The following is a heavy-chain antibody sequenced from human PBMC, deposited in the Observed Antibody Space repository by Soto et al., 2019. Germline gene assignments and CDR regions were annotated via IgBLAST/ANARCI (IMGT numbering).Heavy chain of an antibody. Sequence: PGGSLILSCAASGFTFSSYSVSWVRPAPGKGLEWVSAISGSGGSTYYADSVKGRFTISRDNSKNTLYLQMNSLRAEDTAVYYCAKGSIRGVTGPFDYWGQGTLVTVSS. D-gene: IGHD2-21*02. CDR3: AKGSIRGVTGPFDY. CDR1: GFTFSSYS. V-gene: IGHV3-23*01. CDR2: ISGSGGST. J-gene: IGHJ4*02.